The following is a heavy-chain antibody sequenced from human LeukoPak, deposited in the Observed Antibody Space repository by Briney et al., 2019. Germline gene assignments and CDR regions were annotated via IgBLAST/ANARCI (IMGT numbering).Heavy chain of an antibody. V-gene: IGHV1-69*05. Sequence: SVKVPCKASGGTFSSYAISWVRQAPGQGLEWMGGLIPIFGTANYAQKFQGRVTITTDESTGTAYMELSSLRSEDTAVYYCATTTYYYDSSGGDFDYWGQGTLVTVSS. D-gene: IGHD3-22*01. CDR1: GGTFSSYA. CDR2: LIPIFGTA. CDR3: ATTTYYYDSSGGDFDY. J-gene: IGHJ4*02.